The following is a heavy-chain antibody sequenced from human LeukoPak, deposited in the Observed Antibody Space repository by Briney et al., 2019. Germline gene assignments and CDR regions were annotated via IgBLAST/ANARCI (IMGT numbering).Heavy chain of an antibody. J-gene: IGHJ4*02. CDR3: ARDGATYYDFWSGYYTGILGNY. CDR1: GYTFTGYY. Sequence: ASVKVSCKASGYTFTGYYMHWVRQAPGQGLEWMGWINPNSGGTNYAQKFQGRVTMTRDTSISTAYMELSRLRSDDTAVYYCARDGATYYDFWSGYYTGILGNYWGQGALVTVSS. CDR2: INPNSGGT. V-gene: IGHV1-2*02. D-gene: IGHD3-3*01.